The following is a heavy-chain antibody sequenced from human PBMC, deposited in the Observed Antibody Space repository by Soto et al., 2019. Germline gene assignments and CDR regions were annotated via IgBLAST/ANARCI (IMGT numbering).Heavy chain of an antibody. CDR1: GGSISSSSYY. V-gene: IGHV4-39*01. D-gene: IGHD1-26*01. J-gene: IGHJ4*02. CDR2: IYYSGST. CDR3: ARSPIXGATDFDY. Sequence: SETLSLTCTVSGGSISSSSYYWGWIRQPPGKGLECIGSIYYSGSTYYNPSLKSRVTISVDTSKNQFSLKLSSVTAADTAVYYCARSPIXGATDFDYWGQGTLVTVSS.